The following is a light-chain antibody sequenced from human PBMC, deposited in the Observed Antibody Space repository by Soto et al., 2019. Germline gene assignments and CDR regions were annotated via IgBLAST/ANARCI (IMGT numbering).Light chain of an antibody. J-gene: IGKJ3*01. CDR3: QLYGTSPTSFT. Sequence: ETVLTQSPGTLSLSPGDRVTLSCRASQSVTSGYLAWYQQKPGQPPRLLIYGATSRATGIPDRFSGGGSGTDFTLTISRLEPEDFAMYYCQLYGTSPTSFTFGPGTKLDIK. V-gene: IGKV3-20*01. CDR2: GAT. CDR1: QSVTSGY.